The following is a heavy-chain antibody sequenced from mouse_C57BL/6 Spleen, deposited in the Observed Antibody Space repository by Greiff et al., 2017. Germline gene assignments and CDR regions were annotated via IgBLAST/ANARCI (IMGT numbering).Heavy chain of an antibody. CDR2: IDPSDSYT. V-gene: IGHV1-69*01. CDR1: GYTFTSYW. CDR3: ARSGDYGSSYYFDY. J-gene: IGHJ2*01. D-gene: IGHD1-1*01. Sequence: QVQLKQPGAELVMPGASVKLSCKASGYTFTSYWMHWVKQRPGQGLEWIGEIDPSDSYTNYNQKFKGKSTLTVDKSSSTAYMQLSSLTSEDSAVYYCARSGDYGSSYYFDYWGQGTTLTVSS.